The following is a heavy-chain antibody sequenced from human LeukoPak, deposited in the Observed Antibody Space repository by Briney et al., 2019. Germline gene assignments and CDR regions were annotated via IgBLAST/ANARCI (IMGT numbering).Heavy chain of an antibody. CDR1: GVSISSYY. J-gene: IGHJ4*02. CDR3: AREGGHFDY. CDR2: IYYSGST. V-gene: IGHV4-59*01. D-gene: IGHD3-16*01. Sequence: SETLSLTCTVSGVSISSYYWSWVRQPPGKGLEWIGYIYYSGSTNYNPSLKSRVTISVDTSKNQFSLKLSSVTAADTAVYYCAREGGHFDYWGQGTLVTVSS.